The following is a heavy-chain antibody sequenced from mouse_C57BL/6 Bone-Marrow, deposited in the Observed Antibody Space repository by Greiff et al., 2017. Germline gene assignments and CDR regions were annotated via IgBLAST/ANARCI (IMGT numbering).Heavy chain of an antibody. J-gene: IGHJ4*01. D-gene: IGHD3-1*01. CDR3: ARESSSYAMDY. V-gene: IGHV1-69*01. CDR1: GYTFTSYW. CDR2: IDPSDSYT. Sequence: QVQLQQPGAELVMPGASVKLSCKASGYTFTSYWMHWVKQRPGQGLEWIGEIDPSDSYTNYNQKFKGKSTLTVDKSSSTAYMQLSSLTSEDSAVYSCARESSSYAMDYWGQGTSVTVSS.